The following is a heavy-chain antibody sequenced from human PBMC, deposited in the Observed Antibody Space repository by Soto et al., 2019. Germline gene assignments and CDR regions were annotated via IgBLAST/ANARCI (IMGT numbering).Heavy chain of an antibody. CDR2: ISAYNGNT. V-gene: IGHV1-18*04. D-gene: IGHD3-16*01. CDR1: GYTFTSYG. Sequence: ASVKVSCKASGYTFTSYGISWVRQAPGQGLEWMGWISAYNGNTNYAQKLQGRVTMTTDTSTSTAYMELRSLRSDDTAVYYCAREIRYDYVWGTLPPDYWGQGTLVTVS. J-gene: IGHJ4*02. CDR3: AREIRYDYVWGTLPPDY.